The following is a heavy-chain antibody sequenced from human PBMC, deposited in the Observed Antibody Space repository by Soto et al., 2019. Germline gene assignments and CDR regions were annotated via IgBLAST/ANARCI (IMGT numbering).Heavy chain of an antibody. CDR2: INAGNGNT. J-gene: IGHJ5*02. Sequence: ASVKVSCKASGYTFTSYAMHWVRQAPGQRLEWMGWINAGNGNTKYSQKFQGRVNITRDTSASTAYMELSSLRSEDTAVYYCASSYNWNRRGWFDPWGQGTLVTVSS. V-gene: IGHV1-3*01. CDR3: ASSYNWNRRGWFDP. CDR1: GYTFTSYA. D-gene: IGHD1-20*01.